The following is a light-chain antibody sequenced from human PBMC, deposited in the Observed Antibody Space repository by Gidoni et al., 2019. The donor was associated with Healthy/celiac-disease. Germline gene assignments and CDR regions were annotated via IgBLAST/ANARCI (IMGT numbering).Light chain of an antibody. J-gene: IGLJ3*02. V-gene: IGLV1-47*01. CDR1: SANIGSNY. CDR2: RNN. Sequence: SVLTQPPSASGTPGQRVTISCSGSSANIGSNYVYWYQQLPGTAPKLLIYRNNQRPSGVPGRFPGSKSGTSASLAISGLRSEDEADYYCAAWDDSLSGWVFGGGTKLTVL. CDR3: AAWDDSLSGWV.